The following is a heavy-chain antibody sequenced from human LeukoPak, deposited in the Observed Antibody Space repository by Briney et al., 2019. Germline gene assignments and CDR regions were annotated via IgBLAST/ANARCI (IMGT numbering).Heavy chain of an antibody. CDR1: GYTFTSYG. V-gene: IGHV1-18*01. Sequence: ASVKVSCTASGYTFTSYGISWVRPAPGHGLEWMGWISAYNGDTNYAQKVQGRVTMTTDTSTSTAYMELRSLRSDDTAVYYCARGKMTTVTTRAFDIWGQGTMVTVSS. CDR2: ISAYNGDT. CDR3: ARGKMTTVTTRAFDI. D-gene: IGHD4-11*01. J-gene: IGHJ3*02.